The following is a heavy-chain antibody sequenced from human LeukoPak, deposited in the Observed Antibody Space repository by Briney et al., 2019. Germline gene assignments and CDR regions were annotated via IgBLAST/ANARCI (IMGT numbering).Heavy chain of an antibody. CDR2: IYHSGST. V-gene: IGHV4-38-2*02. CDR1: GYSISSGYY. J-gene: IGHJ3*02. D-gene: IGHD1-7*01. Sequence: SETLSLTCTVSGYSISSGYYWGWIRQPPGKGLEWIGSIYHSGSTYYNPSLKSRVTISVDTSKNQFSLKLSSVTAADTAVYYCARVNYEDAFDIWGQGTMVTVSS. CDR3: ARVNYEDAFDI.